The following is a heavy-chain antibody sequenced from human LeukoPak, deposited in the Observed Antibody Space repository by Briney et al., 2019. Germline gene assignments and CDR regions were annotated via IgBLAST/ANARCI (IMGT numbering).Heavy chain of an antibody. CDR3: AIDGSNHRTDFDI. J-gene: IGHJ3*02. Sequence: SEALSLTCTVSGGSISSYYWSWIRQPAGKGLEWIGRIYTSGSTNYNPSLKSRVTMSVDTSKNQFSLKLSSVTAADTAVYYCAIDGSNHRTDFDIWGQGTMVTVSS. CDR2: IYTSGST. D-gene: IGHD1-1*01. V-gene: IGHV4-4*07. CDR1: GGSISSYY.